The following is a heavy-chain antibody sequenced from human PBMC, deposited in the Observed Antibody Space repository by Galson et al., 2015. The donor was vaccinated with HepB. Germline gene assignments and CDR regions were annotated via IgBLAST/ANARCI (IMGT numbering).Heavy chain of an antibody. D-gene: IGHD6-6*01. J-gene: IGHJ4*02. CDR2: ISYDGSNK. Sequence: SLGLSCAASGLTFSNYGMHWVRQAPGKGLEWVAVISYDGSNKYYADSVKGRFTISRDNPKNTLYLQMNSLRAEDTAVYYCAKFGSSPSALPFDYWGQGFLVTVSS. V-gene: IGHV3-30*18. CDR3: AKFGSSPSALPFDY. CDR1: GLTFSNYG.